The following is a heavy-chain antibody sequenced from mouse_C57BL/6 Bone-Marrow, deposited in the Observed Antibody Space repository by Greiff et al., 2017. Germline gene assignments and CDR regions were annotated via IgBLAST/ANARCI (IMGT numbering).Heavy chain of an antibody. CDR2: IDPSDSYT. CDR3: ARAGWLLRAWFAY. CDR1: GYTFTSYW. Sequence: VQLQQPGAELVMPGASVKLSCKASGYTFTSYWMHWVKQRPGQGLEWIGEIDPSDSYTNYNQKFMGKSTLTVDKSSSTAYMQLSSLTSEDSAVYYCARAGWLLRAWFAYWGQGTLVTVSA. D-gene: IGHD2-3*01. V-gene: IGHV1-69*01. J-gene: IGHJ3*01.